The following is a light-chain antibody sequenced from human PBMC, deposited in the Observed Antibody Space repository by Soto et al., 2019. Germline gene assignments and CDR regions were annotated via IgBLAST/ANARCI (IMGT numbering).Light chain of an antibody. V-gene: IGLV2-14*02. CDR2: EVN. CDR1: SSNVGSYKL. Sequence: QSALTQPASVSGSPGQSITISCTGTSSNVGSYKLVSWYQQHPGKAPKLMIFEVNKRPSGIPDRFSGSKSGTSATLGIAGLQTGDAADYYCATWDSSLSAWLFGGGTKLTVL. J-gene: IGLJ3*02. CDR3: ATWDSSLSAWL.